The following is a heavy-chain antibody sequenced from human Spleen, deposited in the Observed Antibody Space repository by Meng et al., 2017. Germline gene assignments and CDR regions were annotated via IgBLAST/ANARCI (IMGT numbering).Heavy chain of an antibody. CDR3: ARVIFDIAARPHYYYGMDV. CDR1: GFTFSSYA. CDR2: ISYDGSNK. V-gene: IGHV3-30*01. J-gene: IGHJ6*02. D-gene: IGHD6-6*01. Sequence: GESLKISCAASGFTFSSYAMHWVRQAPGKGLEWVAVISYDGSNKYYADSVKGRFTISRDNSKNTLYLQMNSLRAEDTAVYYCARVIFDIAARPHYYYGMDVWGQGTTVTVSS.